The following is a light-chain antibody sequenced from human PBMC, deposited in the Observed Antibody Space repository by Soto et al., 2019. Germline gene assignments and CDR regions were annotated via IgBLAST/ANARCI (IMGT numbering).Light chain of an antibody. V-gene: IGLV1-40*01. CDR3: QSYDSSQSGSV. CDR1: SSNIGAGYD. J-gene: IGLJ3*02. CDR2: RNS. Sequence: QSVLTQPPSVSGAPGQRVTISCTGSSSNIGAGYDVHWYQQLPGTAPKLLIYRNSNRPSGVPDRFSGSKSGTSASLAITGLQAEDEADYYCQSYDSSQSGSVFGGGTKLTVL.